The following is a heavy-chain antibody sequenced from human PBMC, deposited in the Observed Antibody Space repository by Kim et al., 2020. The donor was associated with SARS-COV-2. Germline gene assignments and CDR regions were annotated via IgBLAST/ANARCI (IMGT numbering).Heavy chain of an antibody. V-gene: IGHV3-30*04. Sequence: GGSLRLSCAASGFTFSSFAMHWVRQAPGKGLEWVAVISYYGTNKYYADSVKGRFTISRDNPKSTLYLQMNSLRAEDTAMYYCARDLGLVRYSGYDWGEHGMDVWGQGTTVTVSS. CDR3: ARDLGLVRYSGYDWGEHGMDV. D-gene: IGHD5-12*01. CDR1: GFTFSSFA. CDR2: ISYYGTNK. J-gene: IGHJ6*02.